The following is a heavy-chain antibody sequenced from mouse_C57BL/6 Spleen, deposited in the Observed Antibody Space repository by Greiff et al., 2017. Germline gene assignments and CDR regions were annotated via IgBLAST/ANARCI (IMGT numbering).Heavy chain of an antibody. Sequence: EVQLVESGPELVKPGASVKMSCKASGYTFTDYNMHWVKQSHGKNLEWIGDIKPNNGGTSYNQTFKGKATLTVNKSSSPASMELHSLTSEDSAVYYCAGDGIYYCKSWFAYWGQGTLVTGSA. CDR2: IKPNNGGT. J-gene: IGHJ3*01. V-gene: IGHV1-22*01. CDR3: AGDGIYYCKSWFAY. CDR1: GYTFTDYN. D-gene: IGHD1-1*01.